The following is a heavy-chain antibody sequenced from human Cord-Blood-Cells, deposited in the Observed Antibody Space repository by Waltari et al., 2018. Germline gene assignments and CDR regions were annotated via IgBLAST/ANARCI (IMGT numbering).Heavy chain of an antibody. V-gene: IGHV3-21*01. Sequence: EVQLVESGGGLVKPGGSLRLSCAASGFTFSSYSMNWVRQAPGKGLEWVYSISSSSSYIYYADSVKGRFTISRDNAKNSLYLQMNSLRAEDTAVYYCARDGTGDYFDYWGQGTLVTVSS. CDR1: GFTFSSYS. J-gene: IGHJ4*02. D-gene: IGHD7-27*01. CDR2: ISSSSSYI. CDR3: ARDGTGDYFDY.